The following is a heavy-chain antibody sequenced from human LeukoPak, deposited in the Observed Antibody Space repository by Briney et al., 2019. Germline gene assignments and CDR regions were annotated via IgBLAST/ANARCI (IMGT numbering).Heavy chain of an antibody. Sequence: GGSLRLSCAASGFTFSDYYMSWIRQAPGKGLEWVSFISSSGSTIYYADSMKGRFTISRDNAKNSVYLQMNSLRAEDTAVYYCARGLGYCSGGSCPRRAFDIWGQGTVVIVSS. D-gene: IGHD2-15*01. CDR2: ISSSGSTI. V-gene: IGHV3-11*01. CDR1: GFTFSDYY. CDR3: ARGLGYCSGGSCPRRAFDI. J-gene: IGHJ3*02.